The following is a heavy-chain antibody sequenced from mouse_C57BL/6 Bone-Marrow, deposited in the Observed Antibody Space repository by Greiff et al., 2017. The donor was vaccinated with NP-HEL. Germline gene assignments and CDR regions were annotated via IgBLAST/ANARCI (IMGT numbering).Heavy chain of an antibody. Sequence: QVQLQQPGAELVMPGASVKLSCKASGYTFTSYWMHWVKQRPGQGLEWIGEIDPSDSYTNYNQKFKGKSTLTVDKSSSTAYMQLSSLTSEDSAVYYCAREEGITTEGYFDVWGTGTTVTVSS. CDR2: IDPSDSYT. J-gene: IGHJ1*03. CDR3: AREEGITTEGYFDV. D-gene: IGHD1-1*01. CDR1: GYTFTSYW. V-gene: IGHV1-69*01.